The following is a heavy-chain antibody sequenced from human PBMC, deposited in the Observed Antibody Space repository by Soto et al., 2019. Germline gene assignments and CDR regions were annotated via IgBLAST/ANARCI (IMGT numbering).Heavy chain of an antibody. D-gene: IGHD4-17*01. Sequence: EVQLVESGGGLVQPGGSLRVSCAASGFTFRSHRIHWVRQAPGKGLEWVSRIDTDGGGTSYADSVKGRFTISTENAENTVYLQMNGLRVEDTAVYCCATVFDVWGQGTLVTVSS. J-gene: IGHJ4*02. CDR3: ATVFDV. CDR2: IDTDGGGT. V-gene: IGHV3-74*01. CDR1: GFTFRSHR.